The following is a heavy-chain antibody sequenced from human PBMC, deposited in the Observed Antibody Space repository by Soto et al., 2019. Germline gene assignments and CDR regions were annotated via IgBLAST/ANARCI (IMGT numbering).Heavy chain of an antibody. J-gene: IGHJ4*02. V-gene: IGHV1-18*01. CDR3: ARENIYFDY. CDR2: ISAYNANA. CDR1: GYTFRNFG. Sequence: QIQLLQSGAEVKKPGASVKVTCKASGYTFRNFGISWARQAPGQGLEWMGWISAYNANANYAQKFQGRLTMTADTSTSTASMELRSLRSDDTAVYYCARENIYFDYWGQGTLVTVAS.